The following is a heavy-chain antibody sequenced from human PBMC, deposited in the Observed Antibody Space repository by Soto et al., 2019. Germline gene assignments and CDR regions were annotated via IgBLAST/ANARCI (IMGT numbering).Heavy chain of an antibody. D-gene: IGHD6-19*01. V-gene: IGHV1-3*05. Sequence: QVQLVQSGAEEKKPGASVKVSCKASGYTFTGYAMHWVRQAPGQRLEWMGWINAGNGNTKYSQKFQGRVTITRDTSASKAYMELISLRSEDSAVYYCARAVAVPADFDYWGQGTLVTVSS. J-gene: IGHJ4*02. CDR3: ARAVAVPADFDY. CDR1: GYTFTGYA. CDR2: INAGNGNT.